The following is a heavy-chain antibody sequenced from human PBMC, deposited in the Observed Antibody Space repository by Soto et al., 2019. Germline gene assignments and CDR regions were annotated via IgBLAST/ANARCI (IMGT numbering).Heavy chain of an antibody. CDR1: GAPINSDY. Sequence: PSETLSLTCTVSGAPINSDYWSWIRQSPGKGLEWIGYIYHIGSTGYNPSLKSRVTISIDKSKNQFSLNLRSVTAADTAVYFCARSTYKSGFNWFDPWGQGTQVTVSS. CDR3: ARSTYKSGFNWFDP. V-gene: IGHV4-59*01. D-gene: IGHD5-12*01. CDR2: IYHIGST. J-gene: IGHJ5*02.